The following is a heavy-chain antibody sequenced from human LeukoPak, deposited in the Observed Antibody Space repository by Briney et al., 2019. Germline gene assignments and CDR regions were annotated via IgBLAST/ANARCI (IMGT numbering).Heavy chain of an antibody. CDR2: ISGSGGST. V-gene: IGHV3-23*01. J-gene: IGHJ3*02. Sequence: GGSLRLSCAASGFTFSSYAMTWVRQAPGKGLEWVSAISGSGGSTYYADSVKGRFTISRDKSKNTLYLQMNSLRAEDTAVYYWGKGGGPSPNDAFDIGGQGKRVTVSS. CDR1: GFTFSSYA. D-gene: IGHD3-16*01. CDR3: GKGGGPSPNDAFDI.